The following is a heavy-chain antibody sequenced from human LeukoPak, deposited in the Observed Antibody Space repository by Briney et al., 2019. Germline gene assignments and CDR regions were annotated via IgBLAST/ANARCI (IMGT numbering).Heavy chain of an antibody. CDR1: GFTHSSNY. CDR3: AREGNYYDSIGYSDY. V-gene: IGHV3-53*04. CDR2: IYSGDNT. D-gene: IGHD3-22*01. J-gene: IGHJ4*02. Sequence: GGSLRLSCAVSGFTHSSNYMSWARQARGKGLEGGAIIYSGDNTYYADSVKGRFTISRHTSQNPLYLQMNTLRAADTAVYYCAREGNYYDSIGYSDYWGQGTLVTVSS.